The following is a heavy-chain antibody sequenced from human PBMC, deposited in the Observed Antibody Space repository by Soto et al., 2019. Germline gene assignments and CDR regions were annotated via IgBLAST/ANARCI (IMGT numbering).Heavy chain of an antibody. Sequence: PSETLSLTCAVSGYSISSGHYWGWIRQPPGKGLEWIGNTYYSGNTKYNPALRSRVTMSEDTSKNQFSLRLSSVTAADTAVYFCARGPAYIDGWRTFDLWGRGILVTVSS. V-gene: IGHV4-38-2*01. CDR3: ARGPAYIDGWRTFDL. D-gene: IGHD6-19*01. J-gene: IGHJ4*02. CDR2: TYYSGNT. CDR1: GYSISSGHY.